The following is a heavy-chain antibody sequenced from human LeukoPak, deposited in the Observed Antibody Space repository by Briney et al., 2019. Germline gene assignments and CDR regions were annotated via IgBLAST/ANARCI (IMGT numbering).Heavy chain of an antibody. CDR1: GGSISSYY. CDR3: ADLRRDGYERYFQH. Sequence: SGPTLVKPSETLSLTCTVSGGSISSYYWSWIRQPPGKGLEWIGYIYYSGSTNYNPSLKSRVTISVDTSKNQFSLKLSSVTAADTAVYYCADLRRDGYERYFQHWGQGTLVTVSS. V-gene: IGHV4-59*01. D-gene: IGHD5-24*01. J-gene: IGHJ1*01. CDR2: IYYSGST.